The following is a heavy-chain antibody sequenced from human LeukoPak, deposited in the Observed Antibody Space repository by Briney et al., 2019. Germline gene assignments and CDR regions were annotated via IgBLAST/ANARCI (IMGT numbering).Heavy chain of an antibody. J-gene: IGHJ4*01. D-gene: IGHD4-11*01. CDR1: RYTFTNYY. CDR2: INPSGSST. Sequence: GAAVTLSFTASRYTFTNYYIAWVRLAPGQGLEWMGIINPSGSSTSYAQKFQGRVTLTRDTSTNTVYMELSSLRSEDTAVYYCARDSYSNSATYYFDYWG. V-gene: IGHV1-46*01. CDR3: ARDSYSNSATYYFDY.